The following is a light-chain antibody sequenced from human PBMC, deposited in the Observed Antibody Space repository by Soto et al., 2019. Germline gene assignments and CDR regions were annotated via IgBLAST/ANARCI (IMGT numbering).Light chain of an antibody. J-gene: IGKJ1*01. CDR2: KAS. CDR3: QHYNSYSEA. V-gene: IGKV1-5*03. Sequence: DIQMTQSPSSVSASVGDRVTITCRASQAIDSCLAWYQQKPEEAPKLLIYKASTLKSGVPSRFSGSGSEKEFTLTISSLQPDDFATYYCQHYNSYSEAFGQGTKVELK. CDR1: QAIDSC.